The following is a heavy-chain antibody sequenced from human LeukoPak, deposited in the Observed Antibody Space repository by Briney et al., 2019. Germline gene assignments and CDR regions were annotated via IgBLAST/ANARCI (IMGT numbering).Heavy chain of an antibody. CDR2: ISAYNGNT. Sequence: ASVKVSCKASGYTFTSYGISWVRQAPGQGLEWMGWISAYNGNTNYAQKLQGRVTVTTDTSTSTAYMELRSLRSDDTAVYYCARDGEYYYDSSGEKFDYWGQGTLVTVSS. CDR3: ARDGEYYYDSSGEKFDY. CDR1: GYTFTSYG. J-gene: IGHJ4*02. V-gene: IGHV1-18*01. D-gene: IGHD3-22*01.